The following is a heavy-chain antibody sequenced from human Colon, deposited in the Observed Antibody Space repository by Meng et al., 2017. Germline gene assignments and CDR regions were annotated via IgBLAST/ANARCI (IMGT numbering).Heavy chain of an antibody. CDR1: GFTFRVSG. J-gene: IGHJ4*02. CDR2: IFGSGKT. CDR3: VKDLIGVGPEF. V-gene: IGHV3-23*04. D-gene: IGHD1-14*01. Sequence: VEVGDLGGGLAAPGGPLRLSCTVSGFTFRVSGMAGTRQAPGKGLEWVSGIFGSGKTYYADSVKGRFTISRDNAKNMLYLQMNSLRGEDTAVYFCVKDLIGVGPEFWGQGTLVTVFS.